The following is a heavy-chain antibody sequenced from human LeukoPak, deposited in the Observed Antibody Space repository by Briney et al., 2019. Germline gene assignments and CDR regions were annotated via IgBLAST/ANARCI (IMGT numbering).Heavy chain of an antibody. J-gene: IGHJ5*02. CDR2: ISVSDTST. CDR1: GFTFSNYA. D-gene: IGHD3-9*01. Sequence: GGSLRLSCAASGFTFSNYAMTWVRQAPGKGLEWVSTISVSDTSTYYADSVKGRFTISRHNSKNTLYLQMNSLRAEDTAVYYCARAHYGILTGYFDPWGQGTLVTVSS. CDR3: ARAHYGILTGYFDP. V-gene: IGHV3-23*01.